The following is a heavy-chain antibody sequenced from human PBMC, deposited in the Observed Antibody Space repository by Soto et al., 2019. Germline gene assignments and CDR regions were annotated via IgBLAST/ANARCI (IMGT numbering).Heavy chain of an antibody. V-gene: IGHV4-39*07. CDR3: ARVAIYGGWL. J-gene: IGHJ3*01. CDR2: IYYIGNT. D-gene: IGHD4-17*01. CDR1: GVSISTSSSY. Sequence: PSETLSLTCTVPGVSISTSSSYWGWIRQPPGKGLEWIGSIYYIGNTYYNPSLKSRVTISVDTSKNQFSLKLSSVTAADTAVYYCARVAIYGGWLWGQGTMVTVSS.